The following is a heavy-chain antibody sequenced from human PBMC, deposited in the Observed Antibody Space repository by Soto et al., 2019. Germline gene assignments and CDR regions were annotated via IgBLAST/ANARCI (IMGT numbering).Heavy chain of an antibody. Sequence: TSETLSLTCTVSGGSISSYYWSWIRQPPGKGLEWIGYIYYSGSTNYNPSLKSRVTISVDTSKNQFSLKLSSVTAADTAVYYCAGLRYFDPYYFDYWGQGTLVTVSS. J-gene: IGHJ4*02. CDR1: GGSISSYY. CDR3: AGLRYFDPYYFDY. D-gene: IGHD3-9*01. CDR2: IYYSGST. V-gene: IGHV4-59*08.